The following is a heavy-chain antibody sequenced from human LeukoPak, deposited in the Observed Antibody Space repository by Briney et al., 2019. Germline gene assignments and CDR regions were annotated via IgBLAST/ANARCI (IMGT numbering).Heavy chain of an antibody. CDR3: AKDRDDDNPDFHH. V-gene: IGHV3-74*01. CDR2: INSDGSST. D-gene: IGHD5-24*01. Sequence: GGSLRLSCAASGFTFRSYWMHWVRHAPGKGLVWVSRINSDGSSTSYADTVKGRFTISRDNSKNTLYLQMNSLRVEDTAVYYCAKDRDDDNPDFHHWGQGTLVTVSS. CDR1: GFTFRSYW. J-gene: IGHJ1*01.